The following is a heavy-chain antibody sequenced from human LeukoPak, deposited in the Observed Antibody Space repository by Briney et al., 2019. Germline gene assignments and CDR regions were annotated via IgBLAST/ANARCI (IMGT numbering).Heavy chain of an antibody. J-gene: IGHJ6*03. CDR1: GFTFSSYG. Sequence: QPGGSLRLSCAASGFTFSSYGMHWVRQAPGKGLEWVAFIRYDGSNKYYADSVKGRFTISRDNSKNTLYLQMNSLRAEDTAVYYCANHFPNYYGSGSYSAAYYYYYMDVWGKGTTVTISS. CDR2: IRYDGSNK. D-gene: IGHD3-10*01. V-gene: IGHV3-30*02. CDR3: ANHFPNYYGSGSYSAAYYYYYMDV.